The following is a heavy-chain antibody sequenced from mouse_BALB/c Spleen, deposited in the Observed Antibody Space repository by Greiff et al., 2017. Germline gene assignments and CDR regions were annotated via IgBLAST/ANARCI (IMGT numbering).Heavy chain of an antibody. V-gene: IGHV5-6-2*01. J-gene: IGHJ2*01. CDR2: INSNDGST. CDR1: GFTFSSYY. D-gene: IGHD2-3*01. CDR3: ARQGDGPYYFDY. Sequence: EVKLMESGGGLVKLGGSLKLSCAASGFTFSSYYMSWVRQTPEKRLELVAAINSNDGSTYYPDTVKGRFTISRDNAKNTLYLQMSSLKSEDTALYYCARQGDGPYYFDYWGQGTTLTVSS.